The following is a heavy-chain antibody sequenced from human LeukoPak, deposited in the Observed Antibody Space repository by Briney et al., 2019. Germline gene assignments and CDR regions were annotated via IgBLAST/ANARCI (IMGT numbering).Heavy chain of an antibody. CDR1: GFTSTNYW. J-gene: IGHJ3*02. CDR2: IYPGDSDT. D-gene: IGHD6-13*01. CDR3: ARPGRMEIVAAGSAFDI. Sequence: GESLKISCKGSGFTSTNYWIAWVRQVPGKGLEWMGIIYPGDSDTRYSPSFQGQVTISADKSISTAYLQWSSLKASDTAMYYCARPGRMEIVAAGSAFDIWGQGTMVTVSS. V-gene: IGHV5-51*01.